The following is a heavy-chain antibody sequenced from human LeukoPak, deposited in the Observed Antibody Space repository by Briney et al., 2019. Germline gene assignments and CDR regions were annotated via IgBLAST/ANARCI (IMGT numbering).Heavy chain of an antibody. CDR3: AKNPDEYYFDY. J-gene: IGHJ4*02. CDR2: INPSSGDT. D-gene: IGHD1-14*01. CDR1: GYTLTGYY. V-gene: IGHV1-2*02. Sequence: SATVSCKASGYTLTGYYMHWLRQAPGQGLEGMGWINPSSGDTNYAQKFHGRVTMTRDTSISTAYMELNRLTSDDTAVYFCAKNPDEYYFDYWGQGTLVTVSS.